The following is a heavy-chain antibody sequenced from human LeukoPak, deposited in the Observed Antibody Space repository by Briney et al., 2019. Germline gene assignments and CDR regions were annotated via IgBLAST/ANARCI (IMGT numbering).Heavy chain of an antibody. CDR1: GFTVRSKY. D-gene: IGHD5-12*01. V-gene: IGHV3-66*01. J-gene: IGHJ4*02. Sequence: GGSLRLSCAASGFTVRSKYMSWVRPAPGKGLEWVSVIYSGGSTYYADSVKGRFSISRDNTKNTLYLQMNSLRVEDTAGYYCVRGGYGDYPTDYWGQGTLVTVSS. CDR2: IYSGGST. CDR3: VRGGYGDYPTDY.